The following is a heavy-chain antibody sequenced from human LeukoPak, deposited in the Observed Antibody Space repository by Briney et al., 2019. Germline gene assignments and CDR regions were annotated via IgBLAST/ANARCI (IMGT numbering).Heavy chain of an antibody. CDR1: GFTFSSYG. Sequence: GGSLRLSCAASGFTFSSYGMHWVRQAPGKGLEWVAVIWYDGSNKYYADSVKGRFTISSDNSKNTLYLQMNSLRAEDTAVYYCARVPSSYYSRDYYFDYWGQGTLVTVSS. J-gene: IGHJ4*02. V-gene: IGHV3-33*08. CDR3: ARVPSSYYSRDYYFDY. CDR2: IWYDGSNK. D-gene: IGHD3-10*01.